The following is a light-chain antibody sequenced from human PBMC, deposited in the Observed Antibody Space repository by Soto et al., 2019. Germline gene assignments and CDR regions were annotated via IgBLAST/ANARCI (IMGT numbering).Light chain of an antibody. CDR3: QQRN. J-gene: IGKJ5*01. Sequence: EIVLTQSPATLSLSPGERATLSCRASQSVSSYLAWYQQKPGQAPRLLIYDASNRATGIPARFSGSGSGTDFTLTISSLEPEDFAVYYCQQRNIGQGTRLEIK. V-gene: IGKV3-11*01. CDR2: DAS. CDR1: QSVSSY.